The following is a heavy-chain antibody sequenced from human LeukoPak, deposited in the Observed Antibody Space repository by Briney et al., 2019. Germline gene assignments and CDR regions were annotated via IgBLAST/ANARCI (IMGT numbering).Heavy chain of an antibody. D-gene: IGHD1-14*01. V-gene: IGHV4-30-4*01. CDR2: IYYSGST. CDR3: ARAVWRGQFDY. J-gene: IGHJ4*02. Sequence: SQTLSLTCTVSGGSISSGDYYWSWIRQPPGKGPEWIGYIYYSGSTYYNPSLKSRVTISVDTSKNQFSLKLSSVTAADTAVYYCARAVWRGQFDYWGQGTLVTVSS. CDR1: GGSISSGDYY.